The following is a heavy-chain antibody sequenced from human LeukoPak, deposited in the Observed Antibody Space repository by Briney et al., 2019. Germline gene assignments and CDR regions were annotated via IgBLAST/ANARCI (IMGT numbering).Heavy chain of an antibody. D-gene: IGHD3-9*01. CDR1: GFTFNNYW. CDR2: ISSDGSFT. CDR3: ATILTGYYRDY. Sequence: PGGSLRLSCAASGFTFNNYWMHWVRQAPGKGLVWVSRISSDGSFTNFADSVKGRFTISRDNAKNTLYLQMNSLRAEDTAVYYCATILTGYYRDYWGQGTLVTVSS. V-gene: IGHV3-74*01. J-gene: IGHJ4*02.